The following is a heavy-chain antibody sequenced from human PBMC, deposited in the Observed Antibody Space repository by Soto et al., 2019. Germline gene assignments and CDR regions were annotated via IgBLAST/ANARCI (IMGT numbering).Heavy chain of an antibody. CDR3: ARGWGRIFDY. J-gene: IGHJ4*02. CDR2: INHSGST. Sequence: QVQLQQWGAGLLKPSETLSLTCAVYGGSFSGYYWNRIRQPPGKGLEWIGEINHSGSTNYNPSIKSRVTLSVDTSKNQFSLKLSSVTAADTAVYYCARGWGRIFDYWGQGTLVTVSS. V-gene: IGHV4-34*01. CDR1: GGSFSGYY. D-gene: IGHD7-27*01.